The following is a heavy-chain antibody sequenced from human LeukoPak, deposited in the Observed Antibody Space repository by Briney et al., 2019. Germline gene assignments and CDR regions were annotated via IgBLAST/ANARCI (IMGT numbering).Heavy chain of an antibody. D-gene: IGHD2-2*01. CDR1: GFTFSSYG. CDR3: AKRIVVVPAASP. J-gene: IGHJ4*02. Sequence: GRSLRLSCAASGFTFSSYGMHWVRQAPGKGLEWVAVISYDGSNKYYADSVKGRFTISRDNSKNTLYLQMNSLRAEDTAVYYCAKRIVVVPAASPWGQGTLVTVSS. CDR2: ISYDGSNK. V-gene: IGHV3-30*18.